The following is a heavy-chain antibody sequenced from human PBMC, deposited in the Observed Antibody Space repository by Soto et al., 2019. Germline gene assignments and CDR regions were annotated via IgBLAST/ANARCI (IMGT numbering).Heavy chain of an antibody. CDR2: ISGSGGST. J-gene: IGHJ4*02. V-gene: IGHV3-23*01. D-gene: IGHD6-19*01. CDR1: GFTFSSYA. Sequence: GGSLRLSCAASGFTFSSYAMSWVRQAPGKGLEWVSAISGSGGSTYYADSVRGRFTISRDNSKNTLYLQMNSLRAEDTAVYYCARSIAVAALGYWGQGTLVTVSS. CDR3: ARSIAVAALGY.